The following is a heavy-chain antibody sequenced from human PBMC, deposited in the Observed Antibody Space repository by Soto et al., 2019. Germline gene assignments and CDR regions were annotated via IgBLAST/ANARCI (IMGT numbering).Heavy chain of an antibody. CDR3: ATGIVGAMNY. D-gene: IGHD1-26*01. V-gene: IGHV3-72*01. Sequence: EVQLVESGGDLVQPGGSLRLSCAASGFTFSDHYMEWVRQAPGKGLEWVGRTRNKVDSYTTEYAASVRGRFTISRDDSKSSLYLQMNSLKTEDTALYYCATGIVGAMNYWGQGTLVTVSS. CDR1: GFTFSDHY. CDR2: TRNKVDSYTT. J-gene: IGHJ4*02.